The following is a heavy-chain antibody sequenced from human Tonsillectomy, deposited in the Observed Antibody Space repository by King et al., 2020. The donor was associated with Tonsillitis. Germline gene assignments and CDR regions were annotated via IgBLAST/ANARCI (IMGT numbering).Heavy chain of an antibody. J-gene: IGHJ2*01. CDR3: ARGFGTVGYQYVWYFDL. CDR2: VSYDGSYQ. D-gene: IGHD3-22*01. Sequence: VQLVESGGGVVQPGRSLRLSCAASGVVHTLHWVRQAPGKGLEWVAAVSYDGSYQFYADSVKGRFTIPRDNSKHTVYLQLNSLTKEDTSVYYCARGFGTVGYQYVWYFDLWGRGTLVTVSS. CDR1: GVVHT. V-gene: IGHV3-30*04.